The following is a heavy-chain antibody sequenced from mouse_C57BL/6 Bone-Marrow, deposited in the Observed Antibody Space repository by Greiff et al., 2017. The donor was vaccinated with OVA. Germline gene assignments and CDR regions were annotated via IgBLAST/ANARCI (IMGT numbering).Heavy chain of an antibody. Sequence: EVHLVESGPGLVKPSQSLSLTCSVTGYSITSGYYWNWIRQFPGNKLEWMGYISYDGSNNYNPSLKNRISITRDTSKNQFFLKLNSVTTEDTATYYCARGIYYYAMDYWGQGTSVTVSS. CDR2: ISYDGSN. V-gene: IGHV3-6*01. CDR3: ARGIYYYAMDY. J-gene: IGHJ4*01. CDR1: GYSITSGYY.